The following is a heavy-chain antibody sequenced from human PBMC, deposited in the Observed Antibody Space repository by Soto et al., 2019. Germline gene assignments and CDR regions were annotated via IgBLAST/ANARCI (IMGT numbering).Heavy chain of an antibody. J-gene: IGHJ5*02. CDR1: GYTFTSYG. D-gene: IGHD5-12*01. CDR3: VRDASSGYRGWWDP. Sequence: ASVKVSCKASGYTFTSYGISWLRQAPGQGLEWMGLLIPYNGDRIYAQKFQGRVILTTDTATNTAYMELGSLRSDDTAVYYCVRDASSGYRGWWDPWGQGTLVTVSS. CDR2: LIPYNGDR. V-gene: IGHV1-18*01.